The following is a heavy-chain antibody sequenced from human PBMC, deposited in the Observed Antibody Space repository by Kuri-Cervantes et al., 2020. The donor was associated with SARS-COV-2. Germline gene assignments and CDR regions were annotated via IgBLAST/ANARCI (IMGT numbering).Heavy chain of an antibody. CDR3: ARERGQIYYYGSGSPTDHAFDI. J-gene: IGHJ3*02. CDR2: IYYSGST. V-gene: IGHV4-61*01. Sequence: SETLSLTCTVSGGSISSSSSYFWGWIRQPPGKGLEWIGYIYYSGSTNYNPSLKSRVTISVDTSKNQFSLKLSSVTAADTAVYYCARERGQIYYYGSGSPTDHAFDIWGQGTMVTVSS. D-gene: IGHD3-10*01. CDR1: GGSISSSSSYF.